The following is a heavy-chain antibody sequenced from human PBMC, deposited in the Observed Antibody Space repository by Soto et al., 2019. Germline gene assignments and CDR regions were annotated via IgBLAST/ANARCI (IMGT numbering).Heavy chain of an antibody. CDR3: ARDSIAPGYYYYGMDV. CDR2: IDRDDDK. J-gene: IGHJ6*02. V-gene: IGHV2-70*01. CDR1: GFSLSTSGMC. Sequence: ESGPTLVNPTQTLTLTCTFSGFSLSTSGMCVSWIRQPPGKALEWLALIDRDDDKYYSTSLKTRLTISKDTSKNQVVLTMTNMDPVDTATYYCARDSIAPGYYYYGMDVWGQGTTVTVSS. D-gene: IGHD2-21*01.